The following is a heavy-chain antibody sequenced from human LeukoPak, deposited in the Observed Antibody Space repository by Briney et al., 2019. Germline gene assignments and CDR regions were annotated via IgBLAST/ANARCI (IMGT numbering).Heavy chain of an antibody. CDR2: IGTAGDT. Sequence: GGSLRLSCAASGFTFSSYDMHWVRQATGKGLEWVSAIGTAGDTYYPGSVKGRFTISRENAKNSLYLQMNSLRAGDTAVYYCAGTSSSSGAFDIWGQGTMVTVSS. CDR3: AGTSSSSGAFDI. D-gene: IGHD6-6*01. CDR1: GFTFSSYD. V-gene: IGHV3-13*01. J-gene: IGHJ3*02.